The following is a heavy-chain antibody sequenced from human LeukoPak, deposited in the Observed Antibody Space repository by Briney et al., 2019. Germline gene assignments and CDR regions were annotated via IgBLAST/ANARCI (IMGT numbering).Heavy chain of an antibody. CDR2: INPNSGGT. CDR3: ARATARPGGYDY. CDR1: GYTFTGYY. J-gene: IGHJ4*02. V-gene: IGHV1-2*02. Sequence: ASVKVSCKASGYTFTGYYMHWVRQAPGQGLEWIGWINPNSGGTNYAQKFQGRVTMTRDTSISTAYMELSRLRSDDTAVYYCARATARPGGYDYWGQGTLVTVSS. D-gene: IGHD1-26*01.